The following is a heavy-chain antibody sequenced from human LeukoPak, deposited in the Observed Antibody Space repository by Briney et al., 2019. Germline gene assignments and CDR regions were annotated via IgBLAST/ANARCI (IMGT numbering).Heavy chain of an antibody. CDR2: IIGSGEST. CDR1: GFTFSTYA. J-gene: IGHJ4*02. D-gene: IGHD6-13*01. CDR3: AKHLSSSSRYYYDS. V-gene: IGHV3-23*01. Sequence: QAGGSLRLSCAASGFTFSTYAMSWVRQAPGKGVERVSTIIGSGESTYYADSVKGRFTISRDNSKNTLYLQVNSLRAEDTGFYYCAKHLSSSSRYYYDSWGQGTLVTVSS.